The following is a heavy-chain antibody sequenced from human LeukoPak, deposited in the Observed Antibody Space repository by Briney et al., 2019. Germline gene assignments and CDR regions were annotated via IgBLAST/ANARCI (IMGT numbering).Heavy chain of an antibody. V-gene: IGHV1-2*04. CDR1: GYTFTGYY. CDR2: INPNSGGT. CDR3: ARSGVDYDILTGYNDDAFDI. J-gene: IGHJ3*02. Sequence: GESLKISCKGSGYTFTGYYMHWVRQAPGQGLEWMGWINPNSGGTNYAQKFQGWVTMTRDTSISTAYMELSRLRSDDTAVYYCARSGVDYDILTGYNDDAFDIWGQGTMVTVSS. D-gene: IGHD3-9*01.